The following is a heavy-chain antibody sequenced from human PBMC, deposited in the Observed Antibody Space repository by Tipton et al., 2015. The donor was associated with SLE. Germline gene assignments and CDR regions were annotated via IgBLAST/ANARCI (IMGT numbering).Heavy chain of an antibody. CDR2: IYYSGST. Sequence: TLSLTCTVSGGSISSGGYYWSWIRQHPGKGLEWIGYIYYSGSTYSNPSLKSRVTISVDTSKNQFSLKLSSVTAADTAVYYCARGAQLAHFDYWGQGTLVTVSS. CDR1: GGSISSGGYY. CDR3: ARGAQLAHFDY. V-gene: IGHV4-31*03. J-gene: IGHJ4*02. D-gene: IGHD6-13*01.